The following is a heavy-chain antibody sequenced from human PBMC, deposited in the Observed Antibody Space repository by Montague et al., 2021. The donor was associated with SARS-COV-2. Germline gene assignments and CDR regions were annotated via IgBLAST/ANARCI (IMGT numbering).Heavy chain of an antibody. CDR2: ISYDGSNK. CDR3: AKDRRYYDFWSGYLGRPTRHYSYYGMDV. Sequence: SLRLSCAASGFTFSSYGMHWVRQAPGKGLEWAAVISYDGSNKYYADSVKGRFTISRDNSKNTLYLQMNSLRAEDTAVYYCAKDRRYYDFWSGYLGRPTRHYSYYGMDVWGQGTTVTVSS. D-gene: IGHD3-3*01. CDR1: GFTFSSYG. V-gene: IGHV3-30*18. J-gene: IGHJ6*02.